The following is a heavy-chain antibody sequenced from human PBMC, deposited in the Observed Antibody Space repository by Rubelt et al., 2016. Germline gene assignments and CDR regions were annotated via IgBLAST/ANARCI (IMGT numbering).Heavy chain of an antibody. CDR2: INHSGST. D-gene: IGHD3-3*02. CDR1: GGSFSGYY. V-gene: IGHV4-34*01. Sequence: QVQLQQWGAGLLKPSETLSLTCAVYGGSFSGYYWSWIRQPPGKGLEWIGEINHSGSTNYNPSPKSRVTISVDTSKNQFSLKLSSGTAADTAVYYCASSTTQFWSGYVNYYGMDCWGQGTTVTVSS. J-gene: IGHJ6*02. CDR3: ASSTTQFWSGYVNYYGMDC.